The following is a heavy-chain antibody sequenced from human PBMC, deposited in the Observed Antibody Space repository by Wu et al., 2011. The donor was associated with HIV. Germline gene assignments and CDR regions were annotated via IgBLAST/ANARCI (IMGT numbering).Heavy chain of an antibody. CDR1: GGIFNSYT. CDR3: ASLHGSNNWDRNSYTTYRLDV. Sequence: QVQLVQSGAEVKKPGSSVKVSCKASGGIFNSYTINWVRQAPGQGLEWMGRIIPIFGAANYTQKFQGRVTISTDASTSTAYMDLSSLTSEDTAVYFCASLHGSNNWDRNSYTTYRLDVWGRGTTVTVSS. CDR2: IIPIFGAA. J-gene: IGHJ6*04. V-gene: IGHV1-69*05. D-gene: IGHD1-1*01.